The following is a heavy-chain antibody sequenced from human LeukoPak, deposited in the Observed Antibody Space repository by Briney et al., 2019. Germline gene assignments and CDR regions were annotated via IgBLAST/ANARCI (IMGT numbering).Heavy chain of an antibody. CDR2: INGDGSST. J-gene: IGHJ5*02. D-gene: IGHD6-6*01. CDR3: ARGRGYSRSSGSPSMFDP. Sequence: PGGSLRLSCAASGFTFSSYWMHWARQAPGKGLVWVSRINGDGSSTRYADSVKGRFTISRDNAKNTLYLQMNSLRTENTTVYYCARGRGYSRSSGSPSMFDPCGHGSLVTVSS. V-gene: IGHV3-74*01. CDR1: GFTFSSYW.